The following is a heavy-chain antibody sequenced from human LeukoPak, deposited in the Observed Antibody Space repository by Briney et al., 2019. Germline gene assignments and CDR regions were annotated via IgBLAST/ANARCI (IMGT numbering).Heavy chain of an antibody. V-gene: IGHV3-23*01. CDR1: GFTFSSYA. J-gene: IGHJ4*02. Sequence: GGSLRLSCAASGFTFSSYAMSWIRQAPAKGLEWVSAISGGGASTYYADSVKGRFTISRDNSKNTLYLQMNSLRAEDTAVYYCGKDLPYYYDNSGYLDGGLFDYWGQGTLVTVSS. CDR3: GKDLPYYYDNSGYLDGGLFDY. D-gene: IGHD3-22*01. CDR2: ISGGGAST.